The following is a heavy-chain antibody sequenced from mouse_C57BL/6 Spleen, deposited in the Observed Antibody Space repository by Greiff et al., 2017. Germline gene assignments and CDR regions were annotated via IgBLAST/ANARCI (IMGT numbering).Heavy chain of an antibody. V-gene: IGHV1-80*01. D-gene: IGHD2-4*01. CDR2: IYPGDGDT. J-gene: IGHJ4*01. CDR3: ARGAGYDYDVNRPYYAMDD. CDR1: GYAFSSYW. Sequence: VQRVESGAELVKPGASVKISCKASGYAFSSYWMNWVKQRPGKGLEWIGQIYPGDGDTNYNGKFKGKATLTADKSSSTAYMQLSSLTSEDSAVYFCARGAGYDYDVNRPYYAMDDRGVGDSETVSS.